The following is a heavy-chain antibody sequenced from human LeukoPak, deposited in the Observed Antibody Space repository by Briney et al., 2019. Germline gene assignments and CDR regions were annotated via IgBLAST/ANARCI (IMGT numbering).Heavy chain of an antibody. Sequence: SETLSLTCAVSGGSISSSNWWSWVRQPPGKGLEWIGEIYHSGSTNYNPSLKSRVTISVDTSKNQFSLKLSSVTAADTAVYYCARALSPPLGYCSSTSCYADWFDPWGQGTLVTVSS. J-gene: IGHJ5*02. CDR3: ARALSPPLGYCSSTSCYADWFDP. D-gene: IGHD2-2*01. CDR2: IYHSGST. CDR1: GGSISSSNW. V-gene: IGHV4-4*02.